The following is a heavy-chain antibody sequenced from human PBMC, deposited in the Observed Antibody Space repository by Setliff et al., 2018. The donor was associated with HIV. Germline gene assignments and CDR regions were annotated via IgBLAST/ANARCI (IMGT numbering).Heavy chain of an antibody. J-gene: IGHJ4*02. CDR1: GGSITSYY. CDR3: ARQGGYNSPLMV. CDR2: IFDSGTT. V-gene: IGHV4-59*08. Sequence: LSLTCTVSGGSITSYYWNWIRQSPGKGLEWIGYIFDSGTTKYNPSVTSRVTISVDASKNQFLLQLISVTAADTAVYYCARQGGYNSPLMVWGQGKLVTSPQ. D-gene: IGHD3-10*01.